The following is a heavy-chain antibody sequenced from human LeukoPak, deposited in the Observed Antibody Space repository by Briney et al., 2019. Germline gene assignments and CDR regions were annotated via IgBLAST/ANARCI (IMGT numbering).Heavy chain of an antibody. CDR1: GGSINGYF. CDR2: IYYSGST. J-gene: IGHJ4*02. Sequence: SETLSLTCTVSGGSINGYFWSWIRQPPGKGLEWIGYIYYSGSTNYNPSLKSRVTISLDTSKKQFSLNLTSVTAADTAVYYCARHVTVHYSSFDYWGQGTLVTVSS. CDR3: ARHVTVHYSSFDY. V-gene: IGHV4-59*08. D-gene: IGHD2-15*01.